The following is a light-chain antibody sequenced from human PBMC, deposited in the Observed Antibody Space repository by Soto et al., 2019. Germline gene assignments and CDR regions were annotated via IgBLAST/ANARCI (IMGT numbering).Light chain of an antibody. J-gene: IGKJ1*01. CDR2: GVS. CDR1: QSVNAN. V-gene: IGKV3-15*01. CDR3: QQYNDWPET. Sequence: EIVMTQSLATLSVSPGEKATLSCRASQSVNANLAWYQQKPGQAPRLLIYGVSTRATGIPARFSGSGSGTEFTLTISSIQSEDFAVYYCQQYNDWPETFGQGTKVAIK.